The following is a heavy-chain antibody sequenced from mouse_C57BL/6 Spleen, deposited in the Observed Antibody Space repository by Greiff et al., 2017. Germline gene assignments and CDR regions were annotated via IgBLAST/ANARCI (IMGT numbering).Heavy chain of an antibody. CDR3: ARSNPSYGSSPFDD. J-gene: IGHJ2*01. CDR1: GYTFTSYW. D-gene: IGHD1-1*01. Sequence: QVQLQQPGAELVRPGTSVKLSCKASGYTFTSYWMHWVKQRPGQGLEWIGVIDPSDSYTNYNQKFKGKATLTVDTSSSTAYMQLSSLTSEDSAVYYCARSNPSYGSSPFDDWGQGTTLTVSS. CDR2: IDPSDSYT. V-gene: IGHV1-59*01.